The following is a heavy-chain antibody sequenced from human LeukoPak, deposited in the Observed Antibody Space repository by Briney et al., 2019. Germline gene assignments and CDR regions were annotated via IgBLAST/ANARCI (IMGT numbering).Heavy chain of an antibody. CDR2: IRSKAYGGTT. CDR3: TVDVYGDYGEYYFDY. D-gene: IGHD4-17*01. CDR1: GFTFGDYA. Sequence: GRSLRLSCTASGFTFGDYAMSWFRQAPGKGLEGVGFIRSKAYGGTTEYAASVKGRFTISRDDSKSIAYLQMNSLKTEDTAVYYCTVDVYGDYGEYYFDYWGQGTLVTVSS. J-gene: IGHJ4*02. V-gene: IGHV3-49*03.